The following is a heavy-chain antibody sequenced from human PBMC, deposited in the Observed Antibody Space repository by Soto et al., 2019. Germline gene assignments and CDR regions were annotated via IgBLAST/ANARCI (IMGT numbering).Heavy chain of an antibody. D-gene: IGHD2-15*01. Sequence: QVTLKESGPVLVKPTETLTLTCTVSGFSLSNARVGVSWIRQPPGKALEWLAHIFSNDGKSFNTSLKDRLTITKDTSKSQVVLTMTNMDPVATATYSCARSSNYYCCAMDVWGQGTTVTVSS. CDR1: GFSLSNARVG. CDR3: ARSSNYYCCAMDV. J-gene: IGHJ6*02. CDR2: IFSNDGK. V-gene: IGHV2-26*01.